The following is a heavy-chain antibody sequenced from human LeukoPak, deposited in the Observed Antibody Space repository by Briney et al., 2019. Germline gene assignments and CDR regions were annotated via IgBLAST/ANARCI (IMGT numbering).Heavy chain of an antibody. V-gene: IGHV3-64*01. CDR2: ISSNGGST. CDR1: GFTFSSYA. D-gene: IGHD6-13*01. CDR3: ARDYDIAAAGGDY. Sequence: GGSLRLSCAASGFTFSSYAMHWVRQAPGKGLEYVSAISSNGGSTYYANSVKGRFTISRDNSKNTLYLQMGSLRAEDMAVYYCARDYDIAAAGGDYWGQGTLVTVSS. J-gene: IGHJ4*02.